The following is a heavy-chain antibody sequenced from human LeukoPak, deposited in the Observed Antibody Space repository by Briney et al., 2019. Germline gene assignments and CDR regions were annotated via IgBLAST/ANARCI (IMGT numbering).Heavy chain of an antibody. CDR2: IYTSGST. Sequence: SQTLSLTCTVSGGSISSGSYYWRWIRQPAGTGLERIGRIYTSGSTNYNPSLKSRVTISVDTSKNQFSLKLSSVTAADTAVYYCARESTIFGVVITGRYFDYWGQGTLVTVSS. J-gene: IGHJ4*02. CDR1: GGSISSGSYY. CDR3: ARESTIFGVVITGRYFDY. V-gene: IGHV4-61*02. D-gene: IGHD3-3*01.